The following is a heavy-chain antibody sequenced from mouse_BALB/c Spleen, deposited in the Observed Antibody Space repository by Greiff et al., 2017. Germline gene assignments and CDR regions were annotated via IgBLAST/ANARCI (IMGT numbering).Heavy chain of an antibody. Sequence: VQLQQSGTVLARPGASVKMSCKASGYTFTSYWMHWVKQRPGQGLEWIGAIYPGNSDTSYNQKFKGKAKLTAVTSTSTAYMELSSLTNEDSAVYYCTRKDGDYGSSYEGLAYWGQGTLVTVSA. CDR2: IYPGNSDT. CDR3: TRKDGDYGSSYEGLAY. D-gene: IGHD1-1*01. CDR1: GYTFTSYW. J-gene: IGHJ3*01. V-gene: IGHV1-5*01.